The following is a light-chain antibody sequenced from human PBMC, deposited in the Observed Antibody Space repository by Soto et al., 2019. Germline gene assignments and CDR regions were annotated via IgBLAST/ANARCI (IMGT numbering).Light chain of an antibody. V-gene: IGKV3-20*01. CDR2: GAS. Sequence: EILMTQSPGTLSVSPGERATLSCRASQTVGTYLAWYQQKPGQAPRLLVFGASSRATGVPDRFSGSGSGTDFTLTISGLEPEDFALYYCQQYHNSPLTFGQGTKVDIK. CDR1: QTVGTY. CDR3: QQYHNSPLT. J-gene: IGKJ1*01.